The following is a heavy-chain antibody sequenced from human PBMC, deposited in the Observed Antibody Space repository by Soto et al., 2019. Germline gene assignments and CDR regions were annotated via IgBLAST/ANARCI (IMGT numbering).Heavy chain of an antibody. CDR2: INGYNGNA. Sequence: QVQLVQSGAEVKKPGASVTVSCKASGYTFTTYGVSWVRQAPGQGLEWLGWINGYNGNAKYAENLQGRVSRTTDTSTSTAYMELRSLRSDDTAVYYCARMGDVPYYYYGMDVWGQGTTVTVSS. V-gene: IGHV1-18*01. J-gene: IGHJ6*02. D-gene: IGHD3-16*01. CDR1: GYTFTTYG. CDR3: ARMGDVPYYYYGMDV.